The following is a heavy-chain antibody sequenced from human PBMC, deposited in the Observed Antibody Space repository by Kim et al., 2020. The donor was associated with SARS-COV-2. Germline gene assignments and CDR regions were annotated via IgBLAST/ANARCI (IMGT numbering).Heavy chain of an antibody. V-gene: IGHV3-73*01. Sequence: GGSLRLSCAASGFTFSGSAMHWVRQASGKGLEWVGRFRSKAKSYATTYAASLKCRFTISRDDSKNTAYLQMNSLKSEDTAVYYCTRQPYDYVWGSYRYLSDGLNDEYFHHWGQGTLVTVSS. J-gene: IGHJ1*01. D-gene: IGHD3-16*02. CDR1: GFTFSGSA. CDR3: TRQPYDYVWGSYRYLSDGLNDEYFHH. CDR2: FRSKAKSYAT.